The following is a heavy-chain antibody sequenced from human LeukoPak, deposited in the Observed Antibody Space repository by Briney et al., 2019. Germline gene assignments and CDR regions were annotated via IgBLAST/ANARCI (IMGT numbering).Heavy chain of an antibody. D-gene: IGHD5-24*01. V-gene: IGHV3-64*01. J-gene: IGHJ4*02. CDR1: GFTFSTFA. Sequence: GGSLRLSCAASGFTFSTFAMQWVRQAPEKGLEYVSGINTNGGTTYYANSVKGRFTISRDNPKNTLYLQMGSLRVEDTAVYYCARDGVATNDYWGQETLVTVSS. CDR2: INTNGGTT. CDR3: ARDGVATNDY.